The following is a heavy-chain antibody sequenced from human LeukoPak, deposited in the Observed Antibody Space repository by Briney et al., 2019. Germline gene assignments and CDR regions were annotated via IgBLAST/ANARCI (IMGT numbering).Heavy chain of an antibody. J-gene: IGHJ4*02. CDR3: ARTRGLDYYFDY. CDR2: ISSSSSYI. V-gene: IGHV3-21*01. CDR1: GFTFSSYS. D-gene: IGHD3/OR15-3a*01. Sequence: GGSLRLSCAASGFTFSSYSMNWVRQAPGKGLEWVSSISSSSSYIYNPDSVKGRFTISRDNAKNSLYLQMTSLRSEDTAVYYCARTRGLDYYFDYWGQGTLVTVSS.